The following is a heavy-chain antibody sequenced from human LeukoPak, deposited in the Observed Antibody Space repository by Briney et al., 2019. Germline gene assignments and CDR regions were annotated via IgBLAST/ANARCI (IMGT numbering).Heavy chain of an antibody. Sequence: ASVKVSCKASGYTFTSYYMHWVRHAPRQGLEWMGIINPSADSTSYAQTFQGRVTMTRDTSTTTVYLELSSLTSQDTAVYYGATGPTVTRLDYWGQGTLVTVSS. CDR2: INPSADST. D-gene: IGHD4-17*01. CDR1: GYTFTSYY. V-gene: IGHV1-46*01. CDR3: ATGPTVTRLDY. J-gene: IGHJ4*02.